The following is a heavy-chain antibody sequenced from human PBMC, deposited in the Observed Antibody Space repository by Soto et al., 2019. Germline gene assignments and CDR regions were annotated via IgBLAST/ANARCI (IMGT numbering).Heavy chain of an antibody. D-gene: IGHD6-13*01. CDR1: GGSISSSSYY. CDR2: IYYSGST. CDR3: ASLRYSSSWGNYYYYMDV. J-gene: IGHJ6*03. Sequence: SETLSLTCTVSGGSISSSSYYWGWIRQPPGKGLEWIGSIYYSGSTYYNPSLKSRVTISVDTSKNQFSLKLSSVTAADTAVYYCASLRYSSSWGNYYYYMDVWGKGTTVTV. V-gene: IGHV4-39*01.